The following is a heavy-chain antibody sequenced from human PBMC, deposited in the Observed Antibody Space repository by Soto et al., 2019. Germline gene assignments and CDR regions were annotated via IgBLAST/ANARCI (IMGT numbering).Heavy chain of an antibody. D-gene: IGHD1-20*01. J-gene: IGHJ4*02. V-gene: IGHV1-46*01. CDR2: IKPSGGIT. Sequence: ASVKVSCKAPGFTFSSYFMHWFRQAPGQGLKWVGIIKPSGGITDYAQEFQDKVTMTRDTSTSTVYMELSSLTSADTAVYYCAREYTFPYYFHXWGQGTLVTVSX. CDR3: AREYTFPYYFHX. CDR1: GFTFSSYF.